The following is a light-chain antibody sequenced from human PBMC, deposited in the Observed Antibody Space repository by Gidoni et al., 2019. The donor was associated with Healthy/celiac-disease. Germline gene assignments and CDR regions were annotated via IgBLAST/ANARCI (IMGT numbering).Light chain of an antibody. V-gene: IGKV1-5*03. J-gene: IGKJ2*01. Sequence: DIQMTQSPSTLSASVGDRVTITCRASQSISSWLAWYQQKPGKAPKLLIYKASSLESGVPSRFSGSGSGTEFTLTISSLQPDDFATYYGQQYNSYLYTFGQGTKLEFK. CDR3: QQYNSYLYT. CDR1: QSISSW. CDR2: KAS.